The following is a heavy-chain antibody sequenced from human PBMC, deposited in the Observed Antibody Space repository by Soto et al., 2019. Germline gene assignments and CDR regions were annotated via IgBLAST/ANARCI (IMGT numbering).Heavy chain of an antibody. J-gene: IGHJ3*01. V-gene: IGHV4-34*01. D-gene: IGHD2-2*01. CDR1: GGSFSGYY. CDR3: ARGECSSVYCFTRWALDF. CDR2: ISHSGNT. Sequence: QVQLQQWGAGLLKPSETLSLTCEVHGGSFSGYYWTWIRQTPGKGLEWIGEISHSGNTNYQQSLTSRVTISADPSKKEFSLNLTSVTAADSGVYYCARGECSSVYCFTRWALDFWGQGTVVTVSS.